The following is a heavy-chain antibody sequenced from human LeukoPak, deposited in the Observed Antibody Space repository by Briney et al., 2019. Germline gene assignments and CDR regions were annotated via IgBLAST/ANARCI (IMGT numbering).Heavy chain of an antibody. CDR2: INSDGSGT. Sequence: GGSLRLSCAAAGFTFSSYWMHWVRQAPGKGLVWVSRINSDGSGTSYADSVKGRFTISRDNAKNTLYLQMNSLRAEDTAVYYCANARQYYYDSSGPWDYWGQGTLVTVSS. J-gene: IGHJ4*02. D-gene: IGHD3-22*01. CDR1: GFTFSSYW. V-gene: IGHV3-74*01. CDR3: ANARQYYYDSSGPWDY.